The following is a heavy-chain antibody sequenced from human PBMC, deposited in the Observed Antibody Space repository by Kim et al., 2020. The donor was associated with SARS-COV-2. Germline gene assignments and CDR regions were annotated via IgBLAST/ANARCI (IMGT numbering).Heavy chain of an antibody. CDR3: ARSNPPDTAMGIGGIFDY. CDR1: GFTFSSYA. J-gene: IGHJ4*02. V-gene: IGHV3-30*04. Sequence: GGSLRLSCAASGFTFSSYAMHWVRQAPGKGLEWVAVISYDGSNKYYADSVKGRFTISRDNSKNTLYLQMNSLRAEDTAVYYCARSNPPDTAMGIGGIFDYWGQGTLVTVSS. D-gene: IGHD5-18*01. CDR2: ISYDGSNK.